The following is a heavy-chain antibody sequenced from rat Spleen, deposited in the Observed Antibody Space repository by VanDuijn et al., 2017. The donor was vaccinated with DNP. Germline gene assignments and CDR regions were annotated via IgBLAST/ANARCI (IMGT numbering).Heavy chain of an antibody. J-gene: IGHJ4*01. D-gene: IGHD1-3*01. Sequence: QVQLKESGPGLVQPSQTLSLTCTVSGFSLTSYHVHWVRQPPGKGLEWMGRIQSVGSTDYNSALKSPLYISRDTSKSQVFLKMNSVQTEDTAIYFCARSLATVVPTGAMDAWGQGTSVTVSS. CDR2: IQSVGST. V-gene: IGHV2-27*01. CDR3: ARSLATVVPTGAMDA. CDR1: GFSLTSYH.